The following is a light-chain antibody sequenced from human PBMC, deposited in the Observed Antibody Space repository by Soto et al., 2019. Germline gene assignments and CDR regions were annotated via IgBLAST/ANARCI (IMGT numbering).Light chain of an antibody. Sequence: DIQMTQSPSTLSASVGDRVTITCRASQSISSWLAWYQQKPGKAPKLLIYKASSLESGVPSRFSGSGSGTEFTLTISSLQSDDFATDYCQKYNSYVYTFGQGTKLEIK. V-gene: IGKV1-5*03. CDR1: QSISSW. CDR2: KAS. CDR3: QKYNSYVYT. J-gene: IGKJ2*01.